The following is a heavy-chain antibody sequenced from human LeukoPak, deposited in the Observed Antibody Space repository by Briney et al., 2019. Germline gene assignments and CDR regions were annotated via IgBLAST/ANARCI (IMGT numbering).Heavy chain of an antibody. V-gene: IGHV4-59*01. CDR3: ARDRGTWNDDGFDY. CDR2: IYYSGST. D-gene: IGHD1-1*01. J-gene: IGHJ4*02. Sequence: SETLSLTCTVSGGSISSYYWSWIRQPPGKGLEWIGYIYYSGSTDYNPSLKSRVTISVDTSKNQFSLKLSSVTAADTAVYYCARDRGTWNDDGFDYWGQGTLVTVSS. CDR1: GGSISSYY.